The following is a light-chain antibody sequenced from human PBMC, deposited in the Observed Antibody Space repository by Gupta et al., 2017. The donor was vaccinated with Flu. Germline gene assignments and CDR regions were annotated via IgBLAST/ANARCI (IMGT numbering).Light chain of an antibody. Sequence: VNISWYGSSSNIGSNTVNWYQQLPGTAPNLLIYSNNQRPSGVPDRFSGSKSGTSASLAISGLQSEDEADYHCAAWDDSLNGFYVFGTGTKVTVL. CDR2: SNN. J-gene: IGLJ1*01. CDR1: SSNIGSNT. CDR3: AAWDDSLNGFYV. V-gene: IGLV1-44*01.